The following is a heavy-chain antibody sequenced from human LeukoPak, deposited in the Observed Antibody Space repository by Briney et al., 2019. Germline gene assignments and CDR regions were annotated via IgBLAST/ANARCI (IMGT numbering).Heavy chain of an antibody. J-gene: IGHJ4*02. D-gene: IGHD6-6*01. V-gene: IGHV3-23*01. Sequence: GGSLRLSCEASGFTFSSSAMNWVRQTPGKGLEWVSGISGNGGSTYYTDSVKGRFTVSRDNSKNTLFLVMNSLRAEDTAVYYCAKDAISSIAVRRFDYWGQGTLVTVSS. CDR1: GFTFSSSA. CDR2: ISGNGGST. CDR3: AKDAISSIAVRRFDY.